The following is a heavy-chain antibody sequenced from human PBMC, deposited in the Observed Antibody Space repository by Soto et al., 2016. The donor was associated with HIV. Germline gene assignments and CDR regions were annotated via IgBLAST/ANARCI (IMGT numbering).Heavy chain of an antibody. CDR2: INHSGNT. J-gene: IGHJ4*02. V-gene: IGHV4-34*01. CDR3: ARQVTVTGGYA. D-gene: IGHD4-17*01. CDR1: GGSFTAYY. Sequence: QVQLQQWGAGLLKPSETLSLTCGVSGGSFTAYYWSWIRQSPGKGLEWIGEINHSGNTNYNPSLKSRITISVDTSKNQFSLNLTSVTAADTAVYYCARQVTVTGGYAWGQGTLVTDLL.